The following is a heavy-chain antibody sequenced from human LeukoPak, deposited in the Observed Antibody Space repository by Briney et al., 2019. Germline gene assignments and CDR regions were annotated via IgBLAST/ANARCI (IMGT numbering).Heavy chain of an antibody. CDR1: GFTFSSYG. D-gene: IGHD6-19*01. CDR2: TSYDESNK. J-gene: IGHJ4*02. CDR3: AKDYSGWYGVDY. Sequence: TGGSLRLSCAASGFTFSSYGMHWVRQAPGEGLEWVAVTSYDESNKHYADSVRGRFTISRDNSKNTLYLQMNSLRTEDTAVYYCAKDYSGWYGVDYWGQGTLVTVSS. V-gene: IGHV3-30*18.